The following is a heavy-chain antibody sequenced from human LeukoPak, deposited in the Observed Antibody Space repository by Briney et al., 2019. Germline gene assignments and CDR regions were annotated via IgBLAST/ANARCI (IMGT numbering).Heavy chain of an antibody. Sequence: SETLSLTCTVSGGSISSYYWSWIRQPPGKGLEWIGYIYYSGSTNYNPSLKSRVTISVDTSKNQFSLKLSSVTAADTAVYYCARLYYLTYFDYWSQGTLVTVSS. J-gene: IGHJ4*02. CDR2: IYYSGST. D-gene: IGHD2/OR15-2a*01. CDR1: GGSISSYY. V-gene: IGHV4-59*01. CDR3: ARLYYLTYFDY.